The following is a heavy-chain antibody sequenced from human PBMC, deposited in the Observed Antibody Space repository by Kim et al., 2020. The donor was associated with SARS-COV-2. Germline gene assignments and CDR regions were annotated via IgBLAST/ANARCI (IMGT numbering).Heavy chain of an antibody. D-gene: IGHD3-10*01. CDR3: AKDHLYGSGSYYINDYFDY. J-gene: IGHJ4*02. Sequence: GRFTISRDNAKNTLYLQMNSLRAEDTAVYYCAKDHLYGSGSYYINDYFDYWGQGTLVTVSS. V-gene: IGHV3-23*01.